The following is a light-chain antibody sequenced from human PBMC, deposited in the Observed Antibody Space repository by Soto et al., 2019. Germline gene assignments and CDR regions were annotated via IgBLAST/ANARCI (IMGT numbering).Light chain of an antibody. Sequence: EIVLTQSQGTLSLYPVERATLFCRASQSGSSRYLAWFQQKRGQAPRVLIYGASSRATGIPDRFSGSGSGTDFTLTISRLEPEDFAVDYCQQYGSSPCTCGQGTKVDIK. V-gene: IGKV3-20*01. CDR2: GAS. CDR3: QQYGSSPCT. CDR1: QSGSSRY. J-gene: IGKJ1*01.